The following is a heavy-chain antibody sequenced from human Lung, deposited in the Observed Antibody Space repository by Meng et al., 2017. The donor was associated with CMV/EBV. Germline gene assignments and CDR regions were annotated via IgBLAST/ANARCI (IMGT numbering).Heavy chain of an antibody. CDR2: IYYSGST. D-gene: IGHD2-2*01. Sequence: SXTLSLXCIVSGSSITSSSYYWGWIRQAPGKGLEWIGNIYYSGSTYYNPSLKSRVTISVDTSKNQFSLKLSSVTAADTAVYYCARVAPGDIVPAPGASGDWYFDLWXRGTXVTVSS. V-gene: IGHV4-39*07. CDR3: ARVAPGDIVPAPGASGDWYFDL. J-gene: IGHJ2*01. CDR1: GSSITSSSYY.